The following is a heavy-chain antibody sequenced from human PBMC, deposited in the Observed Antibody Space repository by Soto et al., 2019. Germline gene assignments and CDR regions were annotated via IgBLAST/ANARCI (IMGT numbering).Heavy chain of an antibody. J-gene: IGHJ5*02. CDR3: ARMGGELEIQGAFDNWFDP. Sequence: PGESLKISCKGSGYSFTSYWIGWVRQMPGKGLEWMGIIYPGDSDTRYSPSFQGQVTISADKSISTAYLQWSSLKASDTAMYYCARMGGELEIQGAFDNWFDPWGQGTLVTVSS. V-gene: IGHV5-51*01. CDR1: GYSFTSYW. CDR2: IYPGDSDT. D-gene: IGHD1-1*01.